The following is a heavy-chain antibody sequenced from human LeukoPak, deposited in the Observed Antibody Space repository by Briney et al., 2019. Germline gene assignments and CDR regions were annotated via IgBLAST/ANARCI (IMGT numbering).Heavy chain of an antibody. Sequence: TGGSLRLSCAASEVNFSNYAMNWVRQTPGKGLEWVSGITGTGQNTYYADSVKGRFTISRDNAKNTLYLQMNSLRAEDTAVYYCGRGFSIVPAGIPDYWGLGTLVTVSS. CDR1: EVNFSNYA. CDR3: GRGFSIVPAGIPDY. V-gene: IGHV3-23*01. D-gene: IGHD2-2*02. J-gene: IGHJ4*02. CDR2: ITGTGQNT.